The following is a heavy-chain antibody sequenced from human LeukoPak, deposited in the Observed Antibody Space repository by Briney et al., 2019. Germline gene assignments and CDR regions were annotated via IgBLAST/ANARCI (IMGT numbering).Heavy chain of an antibody. CDR3: ARLLYDRSGYYYFDY. CDR1: GGSISTRSYY. V-gene: IGHV4-39*01. D-gene: IGHD3-22*01. CDR2: IYYSGST. J-gene: IGHJ4*02. Sequence: SETLSLTCAVSGGSISTRSYYWGWIRQPPGKGLEWLGSIYYSGSTYDNPSLKTRVTTSVDTSKNQFSLKLSSVTAADTAVYYCARLLYDRSGYYYFDYWGQGTLVTVSS.